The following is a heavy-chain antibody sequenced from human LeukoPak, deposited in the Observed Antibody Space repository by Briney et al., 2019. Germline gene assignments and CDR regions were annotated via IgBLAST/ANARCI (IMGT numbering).Heavy chain of an antibody. CDR3: ARLYSSSSWFDP. CDR2: MNPNSGNT. Sequence: GASVKVSCKASGYTFTSYDINWVRQATGQGLEWMGWMNPNSGNTGYAQKFQGRVTMTRNTSISTAYMELSSLRSEDTAVYYCARLYSSSSWFDPWGQGTLVTVSS. D-gene: IGHD6-6*01. CDR1: GYTFTSYD. V-gene: IGHV1-8*01. J-gene: IGHJ5*02.